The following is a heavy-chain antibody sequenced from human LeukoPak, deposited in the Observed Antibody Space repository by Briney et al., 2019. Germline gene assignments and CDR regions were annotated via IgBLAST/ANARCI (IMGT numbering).Heavy chain of an antibody. J-gene: IGHJ5*01. CDR1: GGSLSNYD. CDR3: AKGGSYTTGWYADS. D-gene: IGHD6-19*01. V-gene: IGHV1-69*13. CDR2: IIPAFGRA. Sequence: ASVKVSCKASGGSLSNYDIAWVRQAPGQGLEWMGGIIPAFGRADYAEKFRDRITITADETTSTAYMELRSLTSEDTAVYYCAKGGSYTTGWYADSWGQGTQVAVSS.